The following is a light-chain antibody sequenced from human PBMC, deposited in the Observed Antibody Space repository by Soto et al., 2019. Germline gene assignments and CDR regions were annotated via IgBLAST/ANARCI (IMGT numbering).Light chain of an antibody. CDR3: QHYNNWPIT. V-gene: IGKV3-15*01. J-gene: IGKJ5*01. CDR2: GTS. CDR1: QSVASN. Sequence: MTQSPSSLSVSPGESVTLSCRASQSVASNLAWYQQKPGQAPRLLIYGTSTRATGVPDRFSGSGSGTDFTLTISSLQAADFAVYHCQHYNNWPITFGQGTRLEIK.